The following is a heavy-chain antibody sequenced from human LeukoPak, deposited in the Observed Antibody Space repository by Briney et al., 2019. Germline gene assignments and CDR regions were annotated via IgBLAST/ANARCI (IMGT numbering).Heavy chain of an antibody. Sequence: ASVKVSCKASGGTFSSYAISWVRQAPGQGLEWMGWINLNSGDTKYAQKFQGRVTMTRDTSINTAYMELTSLTLDDTALYYCTRDSSAGFDPWGQGTLVTVSS. CDR1: GGTFSSYA. CDR3: TRDSSAGFDP. CDR2: INLNSGDT. D-gene: IGHD3-10*01. V-gene: IGHV1-2*02. J-gene: IGHJ5*02.